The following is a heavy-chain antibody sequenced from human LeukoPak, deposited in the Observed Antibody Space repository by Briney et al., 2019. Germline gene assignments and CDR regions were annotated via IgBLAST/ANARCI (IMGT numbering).Heavy chain of an antibody. CDR3: ARDSSGYADAFDM. Sequence: SDTLSLTCTASGGSINNYYWNWIRQPPGKGLEWIGYISYRGSTNYSPSLQSRVTISVDTSKNQFSLKLASVTAADTAVYYCARDSSGYADAFDMWGQGTMVTVSS. CDR2: ISYRGST. CDR1: GGSINNYY. V-gene: IGHV4-59*01. J-gene: IGHJ3*02. D-gene: IGHD3-22*01.